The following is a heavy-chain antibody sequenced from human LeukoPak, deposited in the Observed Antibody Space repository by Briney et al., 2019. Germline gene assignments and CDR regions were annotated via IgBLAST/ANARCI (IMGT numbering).Heavy chain of an antibody. V-gene: IGHV4-31*03. CDR2: ISNSGTT. J-gene: IGHJ3*02. CDR1: GDSVTSGGYF. D-gene: IGHD2-21*02. CDR3: ARDVVVTSSPDAFDI. Sequence: SQTLSLTCTVSGDSVTSGGYFWTWIRQHPGKGLEWIGYISNSGTTSYNPSVKSRVSISVDISDNQFSLRLSSVTAADTAVYYCARDVVVTSSPDAFDIWGQGTMVTVS.